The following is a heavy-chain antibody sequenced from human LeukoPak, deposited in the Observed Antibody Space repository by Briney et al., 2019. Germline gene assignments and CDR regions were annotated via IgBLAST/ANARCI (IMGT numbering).Heavy chain of an antibody. CDR3: ARGMKTGFDY. J-gene: IGHJ4*02. Sequence: PSETLSLTCTVSGGSISSSSYYWGWIRQPPGKGLEWIGSIYYSGSTNYNPSLKSRVTISVDTSKNQFSLKLSSVTAADTAVYYCARGMKTGFDYWGQGTLVTVSS. CDR2: IYYSGST. D-gene: IGHD1-14*01. V-gene: IGHV4-39*07. CDR1: GGSISSSSYY.